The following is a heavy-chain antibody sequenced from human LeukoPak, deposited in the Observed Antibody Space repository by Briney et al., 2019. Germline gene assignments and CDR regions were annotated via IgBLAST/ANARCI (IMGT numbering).Heavy chain of an antibody. CDR2: IKQDGSEK. V-gene: IGHV3-7*03. D-gene: IGHD1-14*01. J-gene: IGHJ5*02. Sequence: PGGSLRLSCAASGFTFSSYWMSWVRQAPGKGLEWVANIKQDGSEKYYVDSVKGRFTISRDNAKNSLYLQMNSLRAEDTAVYYCARDRARNQLNWFDPWGQGTLVTVSS. CDR3: ARDRARNQLNWFDP. CDR1: GFTFSSYW.